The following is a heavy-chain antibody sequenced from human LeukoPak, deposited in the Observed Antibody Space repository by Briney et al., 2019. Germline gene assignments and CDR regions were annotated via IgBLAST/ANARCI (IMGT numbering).Heavy chain of an antibody. CDR3: ARYSSSWYGFDP. CDR2: IYYSGST. V-gene: IGHV4-31*03. Sequence: SETLSLTCTVSGGSISSGGYYWSWIRQHPGKGLEWIGYIYYSGSTYYNPSLKSRVTISVDTSKNQFSLKLSSVTAADTAVYYCARYSSSWYGFDPWGQGTLVTVSS. CDR1: GGSISSGGYY. J-gene: IGHJ5*02. D-gene: IGHD6-13*01.